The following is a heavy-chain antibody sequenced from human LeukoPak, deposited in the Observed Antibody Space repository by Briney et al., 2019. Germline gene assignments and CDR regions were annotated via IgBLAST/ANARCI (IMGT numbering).Heavy chain of an antibody. D-gene: IGHD2/OR15-2a*01. CDR3: ARDRFLRRPEPADY. V-gene: IGHV3-48*01. CDR1: GFTFSSHR. Sequence: GGSLRLSCAASGFTFSSHRMNWVRQAPGKGLEWVADISRSSSDIHYADSVTGRFTISRDNAKDSVYLQMNSLRVEDTAVYYCARDRFLRRPEPADYWGQGTLVTVSS. CDR2: ISRSSSDI. J-gene: IGHJ4*02.